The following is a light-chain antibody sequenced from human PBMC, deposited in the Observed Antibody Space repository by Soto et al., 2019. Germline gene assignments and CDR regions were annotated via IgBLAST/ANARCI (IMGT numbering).Light chain of an antibody. J-gene: IGLJ3*02. V-gene: IGLV2-18*02. CDR2: EVT. Sequence: QSALTQPPSVSGSPGQSVTISCTGTSSDVGSFNRVSWYQQPPGTAPKLIIYEVTNRPSGVPVRFSGSKSANMASLTISGLQAEDEADYYCASYTTGRVWVFGGGTKLTV. CDR3: ASYTTGRVWV. CDR1: SSDVGSFNR.